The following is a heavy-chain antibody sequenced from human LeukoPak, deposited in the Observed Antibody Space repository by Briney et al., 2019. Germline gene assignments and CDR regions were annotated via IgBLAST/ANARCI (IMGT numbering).Heavy chain of an antibody. J-gene: IGHJ6*02. CDR2: ISYDGSNR. Sequence: GGSLRLSCAASGLKFSDYGMHWVRQAPGKGLDWVALISYDGSNRHYADSVKGRFTISRDNYKNTLYLQMNSLRLEDTALYYCVKEGGWSQNYYGMNVWGQGTSVTVSS. CDR1: GLKFSDYG. CDR3: VKEGGWSQNYYGMNV. D-gene: IGHD3-16*01. V-gene: IGHV3-30*18.